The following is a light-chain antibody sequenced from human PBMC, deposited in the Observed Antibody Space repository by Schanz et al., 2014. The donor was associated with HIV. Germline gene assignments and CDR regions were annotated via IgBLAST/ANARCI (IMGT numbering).Light chain of an antibody. Sequence: QSALTQPASVSGSPGQSITISCTGTSSDVGGYNYVSWYQQHPGKAPKLMIYDVSNRPSGVSNRFSGSKSGNTASLTISGLQAEDEADYSCSSYTSSGTEIFGGGTKLTVL. J-gene: IGLJ2*01. CDR1: SSDVGGYNY. V-gene: IGLV2-14*01. CDR2: DVS. CDR3: SSYTSSGTEI.